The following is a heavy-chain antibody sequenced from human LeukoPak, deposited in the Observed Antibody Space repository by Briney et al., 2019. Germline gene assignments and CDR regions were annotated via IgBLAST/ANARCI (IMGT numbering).Heavy chain of an antibody. CDR1: GFTFRTYW. Sequence: GGSLTLSCTASGFTFRTYWMHWVRQAPGKGLVWVSHIYGYGTSTNYADSVKGRFTISRDNAKNTLYLLMNSLRAEDTGVYYCARDPVWLRLRGLGYYYYGMDVWGQGTTVTVSS. V-gene: IGHV3-74*01. CDR2: IYGYGTST. D-gene: IGHD5-12*01. J-gene: IGHJ6*02. CDR3: ARDPVWLRLRGLGYYYYGMDV.